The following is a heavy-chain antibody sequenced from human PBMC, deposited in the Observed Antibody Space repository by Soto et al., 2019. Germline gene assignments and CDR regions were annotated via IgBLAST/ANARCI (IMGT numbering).Heavy chain of an antibody. CDR3: ARDTGYSYGHYRWFDP. J-gene: IGHJ5*02. D-gene: IGHD5-18*01. V-gene: IGHV6-1*01. CDR1: GDSVSSNSVV. CDR2: TYYRSQWYY. Sequence: SQTLSLTCAISGDSVSSNSVVWNWIRQSPSRGLEWLGRTYYRSQWYYDYAVSVKSRISINPDTSKNQFSLNLYSLTSADTAVYYCARDTGYSYGHYRWFDPWGQGALVNVSS.